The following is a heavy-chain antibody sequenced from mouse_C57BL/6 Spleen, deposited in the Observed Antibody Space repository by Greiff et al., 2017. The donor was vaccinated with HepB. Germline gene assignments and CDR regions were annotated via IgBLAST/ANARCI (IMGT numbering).Heavy chain of an antibody. V-gene: IGHV1-26*01. CDR2: INPNNGGT. D-gene: IGHD2-4*01. Sequence: VQLKQSGPELVKPGASVKISCKASGYTFTDYYMNWVKQSHGKSLEWIGDINPNNGGTSYNQKFKGKATLTVDKSSSTAYMELRSLTSEDSAVYYCAGGDYDPSWFAYWGQGTLVTVSA. CDR1: GYTFTDYY. J-gene: IGHJ3*01. CDR3: AGGDYDPSWFAY.